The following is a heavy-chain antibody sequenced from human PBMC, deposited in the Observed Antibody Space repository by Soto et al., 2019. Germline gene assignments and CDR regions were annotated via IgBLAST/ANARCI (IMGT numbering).Heavy chain of an antibody. Sequence: ASVKVSCKAQGYIFTKYGIGWVRQAPGHGLEWMGLINVYNGDRKVAQKFQDRVSMTTDTATDTAYMELKSLRSGDTAVYYCARLQLGGDRMLNWFDPWGQGTLVTVSS. J-gene: IGHJ5*02. CDR1: GYIFTKYG. CDR3: ARLQLGGDRMLNWFDP. CDR2: INVYNGDR. V-gene: IGHV1-18*01. D-gene: IGHD2-21*02.